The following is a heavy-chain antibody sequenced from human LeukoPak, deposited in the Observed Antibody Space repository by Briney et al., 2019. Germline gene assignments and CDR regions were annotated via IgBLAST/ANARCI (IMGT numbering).Heavy chain of an antibody. CDR2: ISYDGSNK. CDR1: GFTFSSYA. Sequence: PGGSLRLSCAASGFTFSSYAMHWVRQAPGKGLEWVAVISYDGSNKYYADSVKGRFTISRDNSKNTLYLQMNSLRAEDTAVYYCARQQLVYLDYWGQGTLVTVSS. D-gene: IGHD6-13*01. V-gene: IGHV3-30-3*01. CDR3: ARQQLVYLDY. J-gene: IGHJ4*02.